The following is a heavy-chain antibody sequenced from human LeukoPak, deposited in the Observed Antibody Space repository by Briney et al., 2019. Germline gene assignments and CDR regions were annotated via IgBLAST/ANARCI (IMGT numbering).Heavy chain of an antibody. V-gene: IGHV4-34*01. Sequence: SETLSLTCAVYGGSFSGYYWSWIRQPPGKGLEWIGEINHSGSTNYNPSLKSRVTISVDTSKNQFSLKLSSVTAADTAVYYCARLTKNDSGTYRFGKKKRGYMDVWGKGTTVTISS. CDR1: GGSFSGYY. CDR2: INHSGST. CDR3: ARLTKNDSGTYRFGKKKRGYMDV. J-gene: IGHJ6*03. D-gene: IGHD3-10*01.